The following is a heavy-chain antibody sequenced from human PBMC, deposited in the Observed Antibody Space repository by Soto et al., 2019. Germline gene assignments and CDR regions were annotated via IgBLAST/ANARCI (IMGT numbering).Heavy chain of an antibody. J-gene: IGHJ6*02. CDR2: INAGNGNT. V-gene: IGHV1-3*01. Sequence: QIQLMQSGAEVKKPGASVKVSCKASGYTFTSYGIHWVRQAPGQRLEWTGWINAGNGNTKYSEKFQGRVTITRDTSASTAYLELRSLRSEDTAVYYCARDPHDSSAYYHHYYYGMDVSGQRTTVNVSS. D-gene: IGHD3-22*01. CDR3: ARDPHDSSAYYHHYYYGMDV. CDR1: GYTFTSYG.